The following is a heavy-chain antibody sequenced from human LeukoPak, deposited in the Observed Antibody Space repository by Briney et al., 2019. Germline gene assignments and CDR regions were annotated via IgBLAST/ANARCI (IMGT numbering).Heavy chain of an antibody. V-gene: IGHV3-30-3*01. CDR1: GFTFSSYA. CDR2: ISYDGSNK. Sequence: GGSLRLSCAASGFTFSSYAMHWVRQAPGKGLEWVAVISYDGSNKYYADSVKGRFTISRDNSKNTLYLQMNSLRAEDTAVYYCARDPDNTAPGNYWGQGTLITVSS. CDR3: ARDPDNTAPGNY. D-gene: IGHD6-13*01. J-gene: IGHJ4*02.